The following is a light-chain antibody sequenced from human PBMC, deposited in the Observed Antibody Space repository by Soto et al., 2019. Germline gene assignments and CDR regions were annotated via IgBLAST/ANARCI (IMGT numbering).Light chain of an antibody. CDR2: GAS. J-gene: IGKJ2*01. CDR3: QHNDLLPHT. V-gene: IGKV3-20*01. CDR1: QSIVNSY. Sequence: EIVLTQAPGTLSLSPGERATLSCRASQSIVNSYLAWYQQKPGQTPRLLIYGASDRATGIPDRFSGSGSGADFTLTISRLGRVYLAVYYCQHNDLLPHTFGQGTKLEIK.